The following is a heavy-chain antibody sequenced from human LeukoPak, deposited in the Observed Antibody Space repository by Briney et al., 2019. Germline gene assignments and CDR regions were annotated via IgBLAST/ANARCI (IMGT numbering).Heavy chain of an antibody. CDR2: MSPNSGDT. CDR3: ARGPPNWGYDY. CDR1: GYTFTSYD. V-gene: IGHV1-8*01. Sequence: ASVKVSCKASGYTFTSYDFNWVRQATGQRPEWMGWMSPNSGDTGYAQKFQDRVTMTRNTSMSTAYMGLSSLRSDDTAVYYCARGPPNWGYDYWGPGTLVTVSS. D-gene: IGHD7-27*01. J-gene: IGHJ4*02.